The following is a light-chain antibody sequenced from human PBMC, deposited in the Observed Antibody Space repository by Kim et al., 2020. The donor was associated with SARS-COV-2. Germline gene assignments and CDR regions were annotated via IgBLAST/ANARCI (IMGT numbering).Light chain of an antibody. V-gene: IGLV7-46*01. CDR2: HTS. J-gene: IGLJ2*01. CDR3: LFSYNGVVV. CDR1: PGAVPSCQY. Sequence: PGGKVHPTCASKPGAVPSCQYPYWFQQKPGQAPRKLIYHTSNKPPWTPARFSGSLLGGKAALTLSGAQPDDEADYYCLFSYNGVVVFGGGTKLTVL.